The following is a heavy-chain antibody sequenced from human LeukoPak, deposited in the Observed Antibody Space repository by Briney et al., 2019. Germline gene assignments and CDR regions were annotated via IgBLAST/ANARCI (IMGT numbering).Heavy chain of an antibody. V-gene: IGHV1-69*05. CDR1: GGTFSSYA. D-gene: IGHD3-22*01. J-gene: IGHJ5*02. CDR2: IIPIFGTA. Sequence: SVKVSCKASGGTFSSYAISWVRQAPGQGLEWMGGIIPIFGTANYAQKFQGRVTITTDESTGTAYMELSSLRSEDTAVYPCARTYYDSRGYTNWFDRWGQGTLVTVSS. CDR3: ARTYYDSRGYTNWFDR.